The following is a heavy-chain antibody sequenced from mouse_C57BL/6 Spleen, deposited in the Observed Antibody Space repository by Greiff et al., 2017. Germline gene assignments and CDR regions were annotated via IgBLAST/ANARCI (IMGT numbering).Heavy chain of an antibody. CDR3: ARRSGYDYFDY. D-gene: IGHD3-2*02. CDR1: GYAFSSSW. Sequence: VQLQQSGPELVKPGASVKISCKASGYAFSSSWMNWVKQRPGKGLEWSGRIYPGDGDTNYNGKFKGKATLTADKSSSTAYMQLSSLTSEDSAVYFCARRSGYDYFDYWGQGTTLTVSS. J-gene: IGHJ2*01. V-gene: IGHV1-82*01. CDR2: IYPGDGDT.